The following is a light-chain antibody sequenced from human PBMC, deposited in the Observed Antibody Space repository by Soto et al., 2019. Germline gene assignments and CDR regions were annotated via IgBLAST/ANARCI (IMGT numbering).Light chain of an antibody. CDR1: ESVSTSY. V-gene: IGKV3-20*01. J-gene: IGKJ3*01. Sequence: EIVLTQSPGTLSLSPGVRAILSCRGSESVSTSYLAWYQQKPGQAPRLLIYGASGRATGIPDRFSVSASGTDFTLTISRLEPEDFAVYYCQHYGTSALFGPGTKVDIK. CDR2: GAS. CDR3: QHYGTSAL.